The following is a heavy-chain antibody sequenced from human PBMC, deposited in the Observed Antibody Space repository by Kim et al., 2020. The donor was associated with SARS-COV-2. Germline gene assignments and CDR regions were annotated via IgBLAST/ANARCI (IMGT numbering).Heavy chain of an antibody. D-gene: IGHD3-10*01. CDR2: IYYSGST. CDR3: ARGPWFGELLYPPDY. Sequence: SETLSLTCTVSGGSVSSGSYYWSWIRQPPGKGLEWIGYIYYSGSTNYNPSLKSRVTISVDTSKNQFSLKLSSVTAADTAVYYCARGPWFGELLYPPDYWGQGTLVTVSS. V-gene: IGHV4-61*01. J-gene: IGHJ4*02. CDR1: GGSVSSGSYY.